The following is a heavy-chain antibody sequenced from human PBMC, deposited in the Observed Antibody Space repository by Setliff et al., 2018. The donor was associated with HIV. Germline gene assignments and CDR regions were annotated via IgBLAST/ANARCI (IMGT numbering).Heavy chain of an antibody. Sequence: GESLKISCAASGFTFSSYSMNWVRQAPGKGLEWVSSISSSSSYINYADSVKGRFTISRDNAKNSLYLQMNSLRAEDTAVYYCARDQGNYVPLGYYYGMDVWGQGTTVT. CDR1: GFTFSSYS. CDR2: ISSSSSYI. D-gene: IGHD1-7*01. V-gene: IGHV3-21*01. J-gene: IGHJ6*02. CDR3: ARDQGNYVPLGYYYGMDV.